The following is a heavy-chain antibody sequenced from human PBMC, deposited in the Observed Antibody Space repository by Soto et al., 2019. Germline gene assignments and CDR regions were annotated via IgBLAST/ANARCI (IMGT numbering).Heavy chain of an antibody. Sequence: SETLSLTCTVSGGPFSRGGYYWSWIRQHPGKGLECIGYIFYTGSTYYNPTLKSRVTMSVDTSKRQFSLKLSSVTAADTAVYYCARTPYSGYFYFDPWGQGTLVTVSS. V-gene: IGHV4-31*03. CDR1: GGPFSRGGYY. J-gene: IGHJ5*02. CDR3: ARTPYSGYFYFDP. CDR2: IFYTGST. D-gene: IGHD3-22*01.